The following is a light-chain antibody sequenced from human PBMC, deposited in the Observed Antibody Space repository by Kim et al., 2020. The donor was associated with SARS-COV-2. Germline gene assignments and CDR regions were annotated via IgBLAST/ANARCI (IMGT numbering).Light chain of an antibody. V-gene: IGKV2-24*01. CDR2: KIS. CDR1: QSLAHSNGNTC. J-gene: IGKJ1*01. CDR3: MQATDVPRT. Sequence: PVSISCRSSQSLAHSNGNTCLSLLQQRPGQPPRLLIYKISNRLSGVPDRFSGSGAGTDFTLRINRVELEDVGFYYCMQATDVPRTFCQGTKVDVK.